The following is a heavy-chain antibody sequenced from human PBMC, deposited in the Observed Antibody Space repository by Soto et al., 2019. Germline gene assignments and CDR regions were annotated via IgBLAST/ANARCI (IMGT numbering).Heavy chain of an antibody. CDR3: ARHPSDFWFDP. V-gene: IGHV4-39*01. J-gene: IGHJ5*02. D-gene: IGHD2-21*02. CDR2: IYYSGST. Sequence: SETLSLTCTVSGDSISSSSYYWGWIRQPPGKGLEWIGSIYYSGSTYYNPSLKSRVTISVDTSKNQFSLKLSSVTAADTAVYYCARHPSDFWFDPWGQGTLVT. CDR1: GDSISSSSYY.